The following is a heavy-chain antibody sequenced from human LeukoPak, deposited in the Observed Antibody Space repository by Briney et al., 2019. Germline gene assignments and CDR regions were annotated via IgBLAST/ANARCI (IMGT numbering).Heavy chain of an antibody. D-gene: IGHD2-2*01. CDR2: INDSGDST. Sequence: GGSLRLSCAASGFTFSSYAMSWVRQAPGKGLEWVSSINDSGDSTYYADSLKGRFTISRDNSKNTLYLPMNNLRAEDTAIFYCATAYCSSTSCPTWGQGSLVTVSS. CDR1: GFTFSSYA. J-gene: IGHJ5*02. V-gene: IGHV3-23*01. CDR3: ATAYCSSTSCPT.